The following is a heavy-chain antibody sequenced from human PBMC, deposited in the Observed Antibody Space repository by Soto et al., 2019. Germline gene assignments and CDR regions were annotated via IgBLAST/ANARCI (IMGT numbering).Heavy chain of an antibody. CDR3: ARVGHYYDSSGYYPQPYYYYYGMDV. CDR1: GFTFSSYE. D-gene: IGHD3-22*01. J-gene: IGHJ6*02. V-gene: IGHV3-48*03. CDR2: ISSSGSTI. Sequence: GGSLRLSCAACGFTFSSYEMNWVRQAPGKXLEWVSYISSSGSTIYYADSVKGRFTITRDNAKNSLYLQMNSLRDEDTAVYYCARVGHYYDSSGYYPQPYYYYYGMDVWGQGTTVTVSS.